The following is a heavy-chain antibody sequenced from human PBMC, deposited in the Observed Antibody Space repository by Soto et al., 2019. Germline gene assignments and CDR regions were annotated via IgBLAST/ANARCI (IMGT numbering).Heavy chain of an antibody. Sequence: GGSLRHSCAASGFTFSSYAMSWVRQAPGKGLEWVSAISGSGGSTYYADSVKGRSTISRDNSKNTLYLQMNSLRAEDTAVYYCARDQSIPSGLRYVDRRLDYYYYGMDVWGQGTTVTVSS. CDR1: GFTFSSYA. CDR3: ARDQSIPSGLRYVDRRLDYYYYGMDV. CDR2: ISGSGGST. D-gene: IGHD3-9*01. V-gene: IGHV3-23*01. J-gene: IGHJ6*02.